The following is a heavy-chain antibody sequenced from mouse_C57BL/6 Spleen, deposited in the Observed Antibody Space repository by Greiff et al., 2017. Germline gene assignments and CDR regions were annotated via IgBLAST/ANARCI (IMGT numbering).Heavy chain of an antibody. CDR1: GYTFTNYW. CDR3: ARGGVSSYYAMDY. CDR2: IYPGGGYT. J-gene: IGHJ4*01. V-gene: IGHV1-63*01. D-gene: IGHD1-1*01. Sequence: VQLQQSGAELVRPGTSVKMSCKASGYTFTNYWIGWAKQRPGHGLEWIGDIYPGGGYTNYNEKFKGKATLTADKSSSTAYMQFSSLTSEDSAIYYCARGGVSSYYAMDYWGQGTSVTVSS.